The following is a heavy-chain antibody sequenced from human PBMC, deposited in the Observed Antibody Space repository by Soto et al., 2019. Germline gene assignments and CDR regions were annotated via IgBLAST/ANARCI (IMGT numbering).Heavy chain of an antibody. J-gene: IGHJ4*02. CDR1: GFTFSNYA. Sequence: GGSLRLSCAASGFTFSNYAMDWVRQAPGKGLEWVSAISNSFSDGNTHYADSVKGRFTISRDNDKNTVFLEMNSLRAEDTAVYYCAKVFSPEGGNYFDHWGQGTLVTVSS. CDR3: AKVFSPEGGNYFDH. CDR2: ISNSFSDGNT. V-gene: IGHV3-23*01.